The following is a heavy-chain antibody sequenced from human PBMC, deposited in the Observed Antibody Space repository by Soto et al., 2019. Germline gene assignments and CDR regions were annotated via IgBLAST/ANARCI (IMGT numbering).Heavy chain of an antibody. CDR1: GASISGFY. J-gene: IGHJ5*02. CDR2: IYATGTT. Sequence: QVQLQESGPGLVKPSETLSLTCTVSGASISGFYWSWIRKSAGKGLEWIGRIYATGTTDYNPSLKRRVMMSGDTSKKQFSLKLRSVTAADTAVYYCVRDGTKTLRDWFDPWGQGISVTVSS. V-gene: IGHV4-4*07. CDR3: VRDGTKTLRDWFDP. D-gene: IGHD1-1*01.